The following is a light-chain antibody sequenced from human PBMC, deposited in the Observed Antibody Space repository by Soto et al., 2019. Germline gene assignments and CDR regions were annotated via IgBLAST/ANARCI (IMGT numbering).Light chain of an antibody. J-gene: IGKJ1*01. CDR2: WAS. Sequence: DIVMTQSPDSLAVSLGERATINCKSSQNVLYSSNNKNYLAWYQQKPGQPPKLLIYWASTRESGGPDRFSGSGSGTDFTLTISSLQAEDVAVYYCQHYNNWPRTFGQGTKVEIK. V-gene: IGKV4-1*01. CDR3: QHYNNWPRT. CDR1: QNVLYSSNNKNY.